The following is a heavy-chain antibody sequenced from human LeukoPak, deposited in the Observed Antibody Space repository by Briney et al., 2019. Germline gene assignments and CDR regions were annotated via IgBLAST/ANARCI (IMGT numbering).Heavy chain of an antibody. D-gene: IGHD2-2*01. CDR2: ISAFNDNT. Sequence: ASVKVSCKASGYTFTRYGISWVRQAPGQGLEWMGWISAFNDNTNYARKLQGRVTMTTDTSTSTAYMELRSLRSDDTAVYYCVRCAYQLRLKTILYYYYYYMDVWGKGTTVTVSS. CDR3: VRCAYQLRLKTILYYYYYYMDV. J-gene: IGHJ6*03. CDR1: GYTFTRYG. V-gene: IGHV1-18*01.